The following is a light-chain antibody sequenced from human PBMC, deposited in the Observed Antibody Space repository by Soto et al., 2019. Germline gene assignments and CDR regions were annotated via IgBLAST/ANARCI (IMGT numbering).Light chain of an antibody. CDR2: DAS. J-gene: IGKJ4*01. Sequence: EIVLTHSPATLSLSPGERATLSCRASQSVSSYLACYQQKPGQAPRLLIYDASNRATGIPARFSGSGSGTDFTLTINSLEPEDFAVYYCQQRSNSELTFGGWPKVESK. CDR1: QSVSSY. V-gene: IGKV3-11*01. CDR3: QQRSNSELT.